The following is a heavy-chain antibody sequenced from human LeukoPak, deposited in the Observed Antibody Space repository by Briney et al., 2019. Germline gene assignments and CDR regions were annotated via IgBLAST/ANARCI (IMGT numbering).Heavy chain of an antibody. CDR2: IYRDGSNT. CDR1: GFTFSSYW. Sequence: GGSLRLSCAASGFTFSSYWMNWARQAPGKGLVWVSRIYRDGSNTDYADSVKGRFIISRDNVKNTLYLQMNGLRADDTAVYYCARDGDAYNFDFWGQGALVTVSS. V-gene: IGHV3-74*01. J-gene: IGHJ4*02. D-gene: IGHD5-24*01. CDR3: ARDGDAYNFDF.